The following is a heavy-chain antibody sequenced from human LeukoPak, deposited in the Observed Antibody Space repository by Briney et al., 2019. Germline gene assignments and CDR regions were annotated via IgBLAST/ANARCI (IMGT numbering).Heavy chain of an antibody. CDR2: ISAYNGNT. Sequence: ASVKVSCKASGYTFTSYGISWVRQAPGQGLEWMGWISAYNGNTNYAQKLQGRVTVTTDKSTSTAYMELRSLRSDDTAVYYCARGFPHRRDYDSSGYYSYYFDYWGQGTLVTVSS. J-gene: IGHJ4*02. CDR3: ARGFPHRRDYDSSGYYSYYFDY. CDR1: GYTFTSYG. D-gene: IGHD3-22*01. V-gene: IGHV1-18*01.